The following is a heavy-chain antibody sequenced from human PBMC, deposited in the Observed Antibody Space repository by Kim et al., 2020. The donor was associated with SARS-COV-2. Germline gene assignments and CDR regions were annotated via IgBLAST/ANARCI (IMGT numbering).Heavy chain of an antibody. CDR2: INPTGDST. CDR3: ARAWENRVIDH. CDR1: GYSFTSYY. Sequence: ASVKVSCKASGYSFTSYYMHWVRQAPGQGPEWMGIINPTGDSTTYKQKFQGRVTMTRDTSTTTVYMDLSSLRSDDTAVYYCARAWENRVIDHWGQGTQVTVSS. V-gene: IGHV1-46*01. D-gene: IGHD1-26*01. J-gene: IGHJ4*02.